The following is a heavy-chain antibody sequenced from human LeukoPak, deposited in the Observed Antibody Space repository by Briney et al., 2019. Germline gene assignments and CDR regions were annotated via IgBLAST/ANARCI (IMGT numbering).Heavy chain of an antibody. J-gene: IGHJ6*02. CDR2: IIPILGIA. V-gene: IGHV1-69*02. CDR1: GGTFTSYT. CDR3: ARGKRSSEVDV. D-gene: IGHD6-19*01. Sequence: ASVKVSCKASGGTFTSYTISWVRQAPGQGLELMGRIIPILGIANYAQKFQGRVTITADKSTSTAYMELSSLRSEDTAVYYCARGKRSSEVDVWGQGTTVTVSS.